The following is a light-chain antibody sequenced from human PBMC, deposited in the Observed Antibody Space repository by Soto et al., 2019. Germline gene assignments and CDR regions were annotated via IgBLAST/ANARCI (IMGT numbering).Light chain of an antibody. CDR3: QQYGSSPHN. CDR2: GAS. CDR1: QSVSSTY. Sequence: EIVLTQSPGTLSLSPGERATLSCRASQSVSSTYLAWYQHKPGQAPRLLIYGASSRATGVPDRFSGSGSGTDFTLTISRLEPEDFAVYYCQQYGSSPHNFGQGTKVDIK. J-gene: IGKJ2*01. V-gene: IGKV3-20*01.